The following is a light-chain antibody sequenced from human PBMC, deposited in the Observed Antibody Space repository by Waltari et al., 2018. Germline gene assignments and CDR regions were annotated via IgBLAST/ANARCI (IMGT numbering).Light chain of an antibody. CDR3: QKYGGSPPYA. CDR1: QSVTSIY. Sequence: ELVLTQSPGTLSLSPGERATLSCRASQSVTSIYVAWYKQKPGQAPRPLIYGSSIRATGIADRFSASGSGTDFTLSISSLEAEDFAVYYCQKYGGSPPYAFGQGTRLELK. CDR2: GSS. J-gene: IGKJ2*01. V-gene: IGKV3-20*01.